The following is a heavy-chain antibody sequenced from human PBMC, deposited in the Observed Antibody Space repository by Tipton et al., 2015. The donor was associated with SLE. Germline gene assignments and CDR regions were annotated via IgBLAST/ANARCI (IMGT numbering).Heavy chain of an antibody. D-gene: IGHD1-26*01. Sequence: SLRLSCEASRFTFSSYWMSWVRQAPGKGLEWVANIKQAGSEKYYVDSVKGRFTISRDNAKNSLYLQMNSLRAEDTAVYYCAREGGVVVGAMGDAFDIWGQGTVVTVSS. CDR2: IKQAGSEK. CDR3: AREGGVVVGAMGDAFDI. J-gene: IGHJ3*02. V-gene: IGHV3-7*01. CDR1: RFTFSSYW.